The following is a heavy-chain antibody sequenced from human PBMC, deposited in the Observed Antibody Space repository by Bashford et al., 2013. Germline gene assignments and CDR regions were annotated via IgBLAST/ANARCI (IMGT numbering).Heavy chain of an antibody. V-gene: IGHV3-33*01. CDR2: IWYDGSNK. J-gene: IGHJ4*02. D-gene: IGHD6-13*01. CDR3: ASSIAAAGIDY. Sequence: VRQAPGKGLEWVAVIWYDGSNKYYADSVKGRFTISRDNSKNTLYLQMNSLRAEDTAVYYCASSIAAAGIDYVGPGNPGHRLL.